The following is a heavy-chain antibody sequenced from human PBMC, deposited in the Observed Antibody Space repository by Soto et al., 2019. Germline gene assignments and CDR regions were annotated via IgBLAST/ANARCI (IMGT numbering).Heavy chain of an antibody. CDR1: GFTFSSYG. CDR2: ISYDGSNK. CDR3: AKDQEGLYYDSSGYLSD. J-gene: IGHJ4*02. D-gene: IGHD3-22*01. V-gene: IGHV3-30*18. Sequence: GGSLRLSCAASGFTFSSYGMHWVRQAPGKGLEWVAVISYDGSNKYYADSVKGRFTISRDNSKNTLYLQMNSLRAEDTAVYYCAKDQEGLYYDSSGYLSDWGQGTLVTVSS.